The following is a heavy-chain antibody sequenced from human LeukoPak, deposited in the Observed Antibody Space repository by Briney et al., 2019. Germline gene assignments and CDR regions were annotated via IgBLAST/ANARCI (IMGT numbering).Heavy chain of an antibody. CDR3: ARDRFDSSGYDY. CDR1: GYTFISYG. Sequence: ASVKVSCKASGYTFISYGISWVRQAPGQGLQWMGWISPYNGNTNYTQTLQGRVTMSTDTSTSTAYMELRSLRSDDTAVYYCARDRFDSSGYDYWGQGTLVTVS. CDR2: ISPYNGNT. J-gene: IGHJ4*02. D-gene: IGHD3-22*01. V-gene: IGHV1-18*01.